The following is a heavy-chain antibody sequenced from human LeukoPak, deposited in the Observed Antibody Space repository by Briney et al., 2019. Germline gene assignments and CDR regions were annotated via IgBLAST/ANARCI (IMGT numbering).Heavy chain of an antibody. CDR1: GGSISSYY. CDR3: ARDHLPDCSSTSCSTNWFDP. D-gene: IGHD2-2*01. J-gene: IGHJ5*02. CDR2: IYYSGST. Sequence: SETLSLTCTVSGGSISSYYWSWIRQPPGKGLEWIGYIYYSGSTNYNPSLKSLVTISVDTSKNQFSLKLSSVTAADTAVYYCARDHLPDCSSTSCSTNWFDPWGQGTLVTVSS. V-gene: IGHV4-59*01.